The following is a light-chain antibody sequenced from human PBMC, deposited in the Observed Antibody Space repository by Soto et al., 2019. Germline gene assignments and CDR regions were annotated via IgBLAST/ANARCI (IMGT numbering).Light chain of an antibody. J-gene: IGKJ1*01. V-gene: IGKV4-1*01. CDR3: QQYYNAPRT. CDR2: WAS. Sequence: DIVMTQSPESLAVSLGERATIKCESSQTVFFSTSNKNYLAWYQQRPGQPPKSLIYWASIRESGVPDRFSGSGSGTHFTLTIDSLQAEDVAVYYCQQYYNAPRTFGQGTKVDIK. CDR1: QTVFFSTSNKNY.